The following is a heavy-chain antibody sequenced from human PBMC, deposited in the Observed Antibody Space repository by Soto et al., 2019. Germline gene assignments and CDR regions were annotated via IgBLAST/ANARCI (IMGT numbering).Heavy chain of an antibody. V-gene: IGHV1-18*01. CDR1: GYTFTSYG. D-gene: IGHD4-17*01. CDR2: ISAYNGNT. J-gene: IGHJ4*02. Sequence: VASVKVSCKASGYTFTSYGISWVRQAPGQGLEWMGWISAYNGNTNYAQKLQGRVTMTTDTSTSTAYMELRSLRSDDTAVYYCARGHHVYGDPDFDYWGQGTLVTVSS. CDR3: ARGHHVYGDPDFDY.